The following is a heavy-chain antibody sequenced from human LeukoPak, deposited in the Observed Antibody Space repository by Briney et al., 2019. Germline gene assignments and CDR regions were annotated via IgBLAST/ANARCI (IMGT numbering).Heavy chain of an antibody. D-gene: IGHD5-18*01. Sequence: ASVKVSCKASGYTFTGYYIHWVRQAPGRGFEWMGWIHPNSGATGYAQNFQGRVTMTRDTSISTAYMDLSRLRSDDTAVYYCARNTAPGYGLDVWGQGTPVTVSS. V-gene: IGHV1-2*02. J-gene: IGHJ6*02. CDR2: IHPNSGAT. CDR1: GYTFTGYY. CDR3: ARNTAPGYGLDV.